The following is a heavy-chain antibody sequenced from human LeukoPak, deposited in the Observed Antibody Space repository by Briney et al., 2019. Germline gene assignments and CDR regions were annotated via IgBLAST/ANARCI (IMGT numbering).Heavy chain of an antibody. CDR1: GGSISIYY. J-gene: IGHJ4*02. CDR2: IYNSGST. Sequence: AETLSLTCTVSGGSISIYYWSWIWQPPGKGLEWIGYIYNSGSTNYNPSLKSQVTISVDTSKNQFSLNLGSVTAADTAVYYCVRDRELNYWGQGTLVTVSS. D-gene: IGHD3-10*01. CDR3: VRDRELNY. V-gene: IGHV4-59*01.